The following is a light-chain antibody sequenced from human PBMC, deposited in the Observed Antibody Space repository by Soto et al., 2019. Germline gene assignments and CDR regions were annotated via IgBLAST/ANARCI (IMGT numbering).Light chain of an antibody. CDR1: SSDVGAYNY. V-gene: IGLV2-14*01. J-gene: IGLJ3*02. CDR3: ISYTSSSTWV. Sequence: QSALTQPASVSXSPGQSITISCTGTSSDVGAYNYVSWYQQHPGKAPKLMIYEVSNRPSGVSDRFSGSRSGNTASLTISGLQAEDESDYYCISYTSSSTWVFGGGTKLTVL. CDR2: EVS.